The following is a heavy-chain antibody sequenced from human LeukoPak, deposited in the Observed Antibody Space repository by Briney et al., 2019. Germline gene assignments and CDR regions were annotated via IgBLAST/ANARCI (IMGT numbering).Heavy chain of an antibody. D-gene: IGHD1-26*01. CDR3: ARIVFRGSYRFDY. CDR2: IYYSGST. V-gene: IGHV4-39*02. Sequence: PSETLSLTCTVSGGSVSNTNYYWGWIRQPPGRGLGWMGNIYYSGSTYYNPSLKSRVTISVDTSNNHFSLKLSSVTAADTAVYCCARIVFRGSYRFDYWGQGTLLTVSS. CDR1: GGSVSNTNYY. J-gene: IGHJ4*02.